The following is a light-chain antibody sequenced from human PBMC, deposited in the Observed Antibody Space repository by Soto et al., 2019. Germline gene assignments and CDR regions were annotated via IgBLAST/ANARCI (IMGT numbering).Light chain of an antibody. CDR3: QQYGNSGVT. V-gene: IGKV3-20*01. J-gene: IGKJ3*01. CDR1: QSVGNN. Sequence: EIVMTQSPGTLSVSPGERVTLSCRASQSVGNNLAWHQQKPGQAPRLLIYGASTRATGFPDRFSGSGSGTDFTLTISRLEPEDFAVYYCQQYGNSGVTFGPGTKVDIK. CDR2: GAS.